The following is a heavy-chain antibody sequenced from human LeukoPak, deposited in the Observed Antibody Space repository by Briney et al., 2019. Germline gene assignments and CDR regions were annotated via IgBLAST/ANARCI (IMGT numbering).Heavy chain of an antibody. CDR1: VGSINSGNW. Sequence: SETLSLTCGVSVGSINSGNWWTWVRQSPGKGLEWIGVFNHNGTRNYNPTLKSRVTISADTFKNHFSLIVTSLTAADTAVYYCAAAPILRGEGGEHYKYGMDVWGQGTTVIVSS. CDR3: AAAPILRGEGGEHYKYGMDV. CDR2: FNHNGTR. J-gene: IGHJ6*02. D-gene: IGHD2-2*02. V-gene: IGHV4/OR15-8*01.